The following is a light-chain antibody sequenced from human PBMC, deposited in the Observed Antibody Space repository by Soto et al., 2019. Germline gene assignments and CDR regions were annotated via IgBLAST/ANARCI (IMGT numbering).Light chain of an antibody. V-gene: IGLV2-8*01. CDR1: NSDVGGYNY. J-gene: IGLJ1*01. CDR2: EVN. CDR3: SSYAGSNNYV. Sequence: QSVLTQPPSASGSPGQSVAISCTGTNSDVGGYNYVSWYQLHPGKAPKLMIYEVNMRPSGVPDRFSGSKSGNTASLTVSGLRAEDEADYYCSSYAGSNNYVFGTGTKVTDL.